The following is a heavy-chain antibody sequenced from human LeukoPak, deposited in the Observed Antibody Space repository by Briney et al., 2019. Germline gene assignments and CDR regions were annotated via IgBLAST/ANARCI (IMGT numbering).Heavy chain of an antibody. J-gene: IGHJ4*02. CDR1: GGTFSSYA. V-gene: IGHV1-69*05. Sequence: ASVKVSCKASGGTFSSYAISWVRQAPGQGLEWMGRVIPIFGTANYAQKFQGRVTITTDESTSTAYMELSSLRSEDTAVYYCARESPNWNYLLYYFDYWGQGTLVTVSS. CDR3: ARESPNWNYLLYYFDY. CDR2: VIPIFGTA. D-gene: IGHD1-7*01.